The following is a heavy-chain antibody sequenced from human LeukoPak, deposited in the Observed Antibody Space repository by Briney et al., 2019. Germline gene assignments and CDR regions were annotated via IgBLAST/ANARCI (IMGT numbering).Heavy chain of an antibody. Sequence: GGSLRLSCAASGFTFSDSYMTWVRQAPGKGVEWVAYISGSGHDINYSESAKGRFTISRDNAKNSLYLQMSSLRAEDTAVYYCAKVRKKSSGWYDYFDYWGQGTLVTVSS. D-gene: IGHD6-19*01. CDR3: AKVRKKSSGWYDYFDY. CDR1: GFTFSDSY. CDR2: ISGSGHDI. J-gene: IGHJ4*02. V-gene: IGHV3-11*04.